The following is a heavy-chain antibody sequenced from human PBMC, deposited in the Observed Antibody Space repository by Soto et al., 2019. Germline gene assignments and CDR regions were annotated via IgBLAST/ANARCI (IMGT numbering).Heavy chain of an antibody. Sequence: SETLSLTCTVSGGSISSGGYYWSWIRQHPGKGLEWIGYIYYSGSTYYNPSLKSRVTISVDTSKNQFSLKLSSVTAADTAVYYCARDHPHRTAAGVFDPWGQGTLVTVSS. CDR2: IYYSGST. CDR3: ARDHPHRTAAGVFDP. J-gene: IGHJ5*02. V-gene: IGHV4-31*03. CDR1: GGSISSGGYY. D-gene: IGHD6-13*01.